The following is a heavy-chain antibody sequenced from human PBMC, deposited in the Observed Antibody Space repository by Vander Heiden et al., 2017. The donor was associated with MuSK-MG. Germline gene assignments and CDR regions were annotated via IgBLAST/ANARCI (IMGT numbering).Heavy chain of an antibody. D-gene: IGHD6-6*01. CDR3: ATARIAARSYYYYYMDV. CDR2: IWYDGSNK. V-gene: IGHV3-33*01. J-gene: IGHJ6*03. Sequence: QVQLVESGGGVVQPGRSLRLSCATSGFTFSSDGMHWVRQAPGKGLEWVAVIWYDGSNKYYADSVKGRVTISRDNSKNTLYLQMNTLRAEDTAVYYCATARIAARSYYYYYMDVWGKGTTVTVSS. CDR1: GFTFSSDG.